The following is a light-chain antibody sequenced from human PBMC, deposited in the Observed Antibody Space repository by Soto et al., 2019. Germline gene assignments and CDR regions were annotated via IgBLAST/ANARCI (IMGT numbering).Light chain of an antibody. CDR1: QSVSSN. CDR2: GTF. Sequence: EIVLTQSPGTLSLSPGERATLSCRASQSVSSNLAWYQQKPGQAPRLLIYGTFTRATGIPDRFSGSGSGTDFTLTISRLEPEDFAVYYCQQYDRSLWTFGQGTKVDIK. CDR3: QQYDRSLWT. J-gene: IGKJ1*01. V-gene: IGKV3-20*01.